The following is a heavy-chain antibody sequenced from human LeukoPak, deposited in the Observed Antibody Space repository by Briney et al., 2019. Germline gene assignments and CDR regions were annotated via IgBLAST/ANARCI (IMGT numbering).Heavy chain of an antibody. Sequence: ASVKVSCKVSGYTLSELSMHWVRQGPGKGLEWMGGFVGEDGERIYAQKFRGRVRVTEDTSTDTAYMELSSLRSEDTAVYYCATLDLPPSTSAVASWGQGTLVTVSS. CDR3: ATLDLPPSTSAVAS. D-gene: IGHD2-2*01. J-gene: IGHJ5*01. V-gene: IGHV1-24*01. CDR1: GYTLSELS. CDR2: FVGEDGER.